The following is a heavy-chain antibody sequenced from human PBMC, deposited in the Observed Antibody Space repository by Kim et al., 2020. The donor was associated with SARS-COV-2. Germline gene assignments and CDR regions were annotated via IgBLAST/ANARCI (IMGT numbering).Heavy chain of an antibody. Sequence: TSYHPSLKSRVTISVDTSKNQFSLKLSSVTAADTAVYYCARQRVSDAFDIWGQGTMVTVSS. CDR3: ARQRVSDAFDI. D-gene: IGHD3-3*01. J-gene: IGHJ3*02. CDR2: T. V-gene: IGHV4-39*01.